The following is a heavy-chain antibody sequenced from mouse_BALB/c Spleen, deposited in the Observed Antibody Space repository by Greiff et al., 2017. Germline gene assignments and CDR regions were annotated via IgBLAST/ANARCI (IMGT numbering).Heavy chain of an antibody. CDR2: ISDGGSYT. CDR1: GFTFSDYY. V-gene: IGHV5-4*02. D-gene: IGHD1-1*01. J-gene: IGHJ4*01. Sequence: EVMLVESGGGLVKPGGSLKLSCAASGFTFSDYYMYWVRQTPEKRLEWVATISDGGSYTYYPDSVKGRFTISRDNAKNNLYLQMSSLKSEDTAMYYCARGSSYRGYYAMDYWGQGTSVTVSS. CDR3: ARGSSYRGYYAMDY.